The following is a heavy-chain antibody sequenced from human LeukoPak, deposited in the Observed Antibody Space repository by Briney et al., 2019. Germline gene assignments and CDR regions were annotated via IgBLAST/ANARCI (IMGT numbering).Heavy chain of an antibody. J-gene: IGHJ3*02. D-gene: IGHD3-22*01. CDR1: GYTLTELS. CDR3: ATGGDYYDSSGYRAFDI. CDR2: FDPEDGET. V-gene: IGHV1-24*01. Sequence: ASVKVSCKVSGYTLTELSMHWVRQAPGKGLEWMGGFDPEDGETIYAQKFQGRVTMTEDTSTDTAHMELSSLRSEDTAVYYCATGGDYYDSSGYRAFDIWGQGTMVTVSS.